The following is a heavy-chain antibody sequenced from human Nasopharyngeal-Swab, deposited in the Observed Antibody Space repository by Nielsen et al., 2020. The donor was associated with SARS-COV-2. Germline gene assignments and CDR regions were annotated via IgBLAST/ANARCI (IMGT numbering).Heavy chain of an antibody. CDR1: RFTFSSCS. Sequence: GGSLRLSCAASRFTFSSCSMNWVRQAPGKVLEWVSYISSSSRTIYYADSVKGRFTISRDHAKHSLYLQMNSLRAEDTAVYYCARAYYDSEVSGYYYYYMDVWGKGTTVTVSS. J-gene: IGHJ6*03. CDR3: ARAYYDSEVSGYYYYYMDV. D-gene: IGHD3-22*01. CDR2: ISSSSRTI. V-gene: IGHV3-48*04.